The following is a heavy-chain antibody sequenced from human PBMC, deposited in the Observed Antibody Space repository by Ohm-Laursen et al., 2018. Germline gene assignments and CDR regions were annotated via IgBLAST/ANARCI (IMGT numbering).Heavy chain of an antibody. V-gene: IGHV3-23*01. CDR2: ISVSGDAT. CDR3: AKGAEWELPLDC. Sequence: SLRLSCAASGFTFSSFAISWVRQAPGKGLQWVSGISVSGDATYSPDSVKGRFTISRDNSKSTLYLQMNSPRADDTAVYYCAKGAEWELPLDCWGQGTLVTVSS. CDR1: GFTFSSFA. D-gene: IGHD1-26*01. J-gene: IGHJ4*02.